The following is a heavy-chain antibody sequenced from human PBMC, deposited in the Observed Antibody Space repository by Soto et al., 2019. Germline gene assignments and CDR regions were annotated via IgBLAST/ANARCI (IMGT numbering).Heavy chain of an antibody. D-gene: IGHD3-22*01. CDR1: GFTFSSYA. Sequence: GGSLRLSCAASGFTFSSYAMSWARQAPGKGLEWVSAISGSGGSTYYADSVKGRFTISRDNSKNTLYLQMNSLRAEDTAVYYCAKDPYPYYYDSSAPPHNWGQGTLVTVSS. V-gene: IGHV3-23*01. CDR2: ISGSGGST. CDR3: AKDPYPYYYDSSAPPHN. J-gene: IGHJ4*02.